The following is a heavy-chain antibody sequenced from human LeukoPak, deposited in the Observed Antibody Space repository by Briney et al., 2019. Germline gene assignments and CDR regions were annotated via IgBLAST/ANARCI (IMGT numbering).Heavy chain of an antibody. CDR3: AKDLTGGNYYLDY. CDR2: ISSDGSGK. CDR1: GYIFSSYG. D-gene: IGHD1-26*01. J-gene: IGHJ4*02. Sequence: PGGSLRLSCTTTGYIFSSYGIHWVRQAPGKGLEWVAVISSDGSGKHSAESVKGRFTISRDNSKNTLYLQMSSLRAEDTAVYYCAKDLTGGNYYLDYWGQGTLVTVSS. V-gene: IGHV3-30*18.